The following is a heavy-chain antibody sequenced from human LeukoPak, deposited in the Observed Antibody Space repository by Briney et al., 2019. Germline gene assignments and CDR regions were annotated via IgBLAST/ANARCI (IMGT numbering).Heavy chain of an antibody. CDR2: IYYSGST. CDR1: GGSISSGGYS. Sequence: SETLSLTCTVSGGSISSGGYSWHWIRQPPGKGLEWIGYIYYSGSTNYNPSLKSRVTISVDTSKNQFSLKLSSVTAADTAVYYCARGFKGTTMGQNYYYYYMDVWGKGTTVTISS. D-gene: IGHD3-10*01. J-gene: IGHJ6*03. V-gene: IGHV4-61*08. CDR3: ARGFKGTTMGQNYYYYYMDV.